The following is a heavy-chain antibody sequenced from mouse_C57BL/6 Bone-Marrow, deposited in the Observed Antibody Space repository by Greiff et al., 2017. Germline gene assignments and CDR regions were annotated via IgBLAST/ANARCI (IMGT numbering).Heavy chain of an antibody. CDR2: IYPGDGDT. CDR1: GYAFSSSW. J-gene: IGHJ3*01. Sequence: VKLVESGPELVKPGASVKISCKASGYAFSSSWMNWVQQRPGKGLEWIGRIYPGDGDTTYNGKFKGKATLTAYKSSSTAYMQLSSLTSEDSAVYFCERHYGSSPWFAYWGQGTLVTVSA. CDR3: ERHYGSSPWFAY. V-gene: IGHV1-82*01. D-gene: IGHD1-1*01.